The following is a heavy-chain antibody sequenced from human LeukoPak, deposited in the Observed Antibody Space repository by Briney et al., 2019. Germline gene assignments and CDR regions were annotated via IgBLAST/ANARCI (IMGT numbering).Heavy chain of an antibody. D-gene: IGHD6-19*01. CDR2: IIPIFGTA. Sequence: SVRLSCKASGGTFSSYSISWVRQAPGQGLEWMGGIIPIFGTANYAQKFQGRVTITADKSTSTAYMELSSLRSEDTAVYYCARGWGDSSGWSYYYYYYMDVWGKGTTVTVSS. CDR1: GGTFSSYS. J-gene: IGHJ6*03. CDR3: ARGWGDSSGWSYYYYYYMDV. V-gene: IGHV1-69*06.